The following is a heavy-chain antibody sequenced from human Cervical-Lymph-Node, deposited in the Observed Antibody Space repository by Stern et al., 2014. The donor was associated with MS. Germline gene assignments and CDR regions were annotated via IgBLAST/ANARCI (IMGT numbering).Heavy chain of an antibody. V-gene: IGHV3-23*04. D-gene: IGHD3-22*01. CDR1: GFSFNFFA. Sequence: EVQLVESGGGLVQPGGSLRLSCAASGFSFNFFAMSWVRQAPGKGLGCVSIIAAGGDVTYYADSVKGRFTISRDNFKNTVYLQINSLRAEDTAVYYCAKEDLDYYDSNGNDFWGQGTQVAVSS. CDR3: AKEDLDYYDSNGNDF. J-gene: IGHJ4*02. CDR2: IAAGGDVT.